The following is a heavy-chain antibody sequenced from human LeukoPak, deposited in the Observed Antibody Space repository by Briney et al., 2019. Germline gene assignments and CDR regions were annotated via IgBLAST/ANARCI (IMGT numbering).Heavy chain of an antibody. D-gene: IGHD3-22*01. CDR3: AKDVDYYDSSGYYQATDY. Sequence: GGSLRLSCAASGFTFSSYAMSWVRQASGKGLEWVSAISGSGGSTYYADSVKGRFTISRDNSKNTLYLQMNSLRAEDTAVYYCAKDVDYYDSSGYYQATDYWGQGTLVTVSS. V-gene: IGHV3-23*01. J-gene: IGHJ4*02. CDR2: ISGSGGST. CDR1: GFTFSSYA.